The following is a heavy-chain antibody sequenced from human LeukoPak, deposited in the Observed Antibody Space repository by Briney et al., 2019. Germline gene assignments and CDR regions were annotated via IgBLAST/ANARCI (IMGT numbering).Heavy chain of an antibody. CDR1: GFTFSAYD. D-gene: IGHD2-2*03. Sequence: GGSLRLSCAASGFTFSAYDMQWVRQAPGKGPEWVSGISRSGSTYYRDSVKGRFTISRDNYKNTLYLQMNSLRAEDTAVYYCAKGGYFASDIWGQGTMVTVSS. CDR3: AKGGYFASDI. V-gene: IGHV3-23*01. J-gene: IGHJ3*02. CDR2: ISRSGST.